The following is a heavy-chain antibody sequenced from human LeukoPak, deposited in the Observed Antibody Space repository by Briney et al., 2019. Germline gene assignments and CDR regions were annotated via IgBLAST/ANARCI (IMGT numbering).Heavy chain of an antibody. CDR2: IKGDGSDK. CDR3: ARDGGHSADY. V-gene: IGHV3-7*01. J-gene: IGHJ4*02. CDR1: GFTFSSYW. D-gene: IGHD1-26*01. Sequence: GGSLRLSCAASGFTFSSYWMFWVRQAPGKGLEWVATIKGDGSDKYYVDSVKSRFTISRDNAKNSLFLQMNSLRAEDTAVYYCARDGGHSADYWGQGTQVTVSS.